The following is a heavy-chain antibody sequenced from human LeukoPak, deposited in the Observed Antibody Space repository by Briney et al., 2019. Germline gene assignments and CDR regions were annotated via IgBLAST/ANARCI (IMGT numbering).Heavy chain of an antibody. V-gene: IGHV3-7*01. Sequence: GGSLRLSCAASGFTLSGYWMNWVRQIPGKGLEWVANINHDASEKYYMDSVEGRFTIYRDNANNSLCLQMNSLRAEDTAIYYCTRWIGGFDYWGQGALVTVSS. J-gene: IGHJ4*02. CDR2: INHDASEK. CDR3: TRWIGGFDY. CDR1: GFTLSGYW. D-gene: IGHD3-10*01.